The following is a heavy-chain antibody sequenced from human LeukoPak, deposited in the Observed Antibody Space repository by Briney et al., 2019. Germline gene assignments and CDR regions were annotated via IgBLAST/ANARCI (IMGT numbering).Heavy chain of an antibody. V-gene: IGHV4-38-2*02. CDR1: GYSISSGYY. Sequence: PSETLSLTCTVSGYSISSGYYWGWIRQPPGKGLEWIGSIYYSGSTYYNPSLKSRVTISVDTSKNQFSLRLSSVTAADTAVYYCARNSASWGRYSSSLGLNFDYWGQGTLVTVSS. CDR3: ARNSASWGRYSSSLGLNFDY. D-gene: IGHD6-6*01. J-gene: IGHJ4*02. CDR2: IYYSGST.